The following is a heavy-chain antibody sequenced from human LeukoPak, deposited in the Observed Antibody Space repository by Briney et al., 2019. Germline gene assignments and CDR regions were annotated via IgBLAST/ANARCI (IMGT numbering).Heavy chain of an antibody. CDR1: GGSFSGYY. Sequence: SETLSLTCAVYGGSFSGYYWSWIRQPPGKGLEWIGEINHSGSTNYNPSLKSRVTISVDTSKNQFSLKLSSVTAADTAVYYCARAYAGSGSYYGYWGQGTLVTVSS. CDR3: ARAYAGSGSYYGY. D-gene: IGHD1-26*01. J-gene: IGHJ4*02. CDR2: INHSGST. V-gene: IGHV4-34*01.